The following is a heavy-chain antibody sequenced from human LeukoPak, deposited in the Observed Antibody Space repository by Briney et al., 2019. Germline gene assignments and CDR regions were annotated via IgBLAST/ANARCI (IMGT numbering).Heavy chain of an antibody. J-gene: IGHJ4*02. D-gene: IGHD3-9*01. Sequence: RASETLSLTCTVSGGSISSGSYYWSWIRQPAGKGLEWIGRIYTSGSTNYNPSLKSRVTISVDTSKNQFSLKLSSVTAADTAVYYCARDRTYYDILTGYSEWGNFDYWGQGTLVTVSS. V-gene: IGHV4-61*02. CDR3: ARDRTYYDILTGYSEWGNFDY. CDR2: IYTSGST. CDR1: GGSISSGSYY.